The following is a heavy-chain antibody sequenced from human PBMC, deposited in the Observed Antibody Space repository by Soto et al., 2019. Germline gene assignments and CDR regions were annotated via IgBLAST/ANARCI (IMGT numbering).Heavy chain of an antibody. CDR3: ARDSHGDYSYYYYYGMDV. CDR2: IYYSGST. J-gene: IGHJ6*02. CDR1: GGSISSYY. Sequence: SETLSLTCTVSGGSISSYYWSWIRQPPGKGLEWIGYIYYSGSTNYNPSLKSRVTISVDTSKNQFSLKLSSVTAADTAVYYCARDSHGDYSYYYYYGMDVWGQGTTVTVYS. D-gene: IGHD4-17*01. V-gene: IGHV4-59*01.